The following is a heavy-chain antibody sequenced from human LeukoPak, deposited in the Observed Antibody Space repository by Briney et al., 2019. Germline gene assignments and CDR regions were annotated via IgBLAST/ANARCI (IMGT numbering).Heavy chain of an antibody. Sequence: SVKVSCKASGYSFTNYYLHWVRQAPGQGLEYMGIINPSGGSSGGNTTYAQKFQGRVTMNRDTSTSTVYMLLSNLRSDDTAVYYCASGGYIYGSFDNWGQGTLVTVSS. CDR1: GYSFTNYY. V-gene: IGHV1-46*01. J-gene: IGHJ4*02. CDR3: ASGGYIYGSFDN. D-gene: IGHD5-18*01. CDR2: INPSGGSSGGNT.